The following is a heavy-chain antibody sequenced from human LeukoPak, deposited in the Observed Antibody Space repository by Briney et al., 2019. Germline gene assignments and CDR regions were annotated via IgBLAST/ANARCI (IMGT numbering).Heavy chain of an antibody. V-gene: IGHV4-59*12. CDR1: GGSISSYY. CDR2: IYYSGTT. D-gene: IGHD6-6*01. Sequence: SETLSLTCTVSGGSISSYYWSWIRQPPGKGLEWIGYIYYSGTTNYNPSLKSRVTISVDTSKNQFSLNLISVTAADTAVYYCATIAGSSSFWGQGTLVTVSS. J-gene: IGHJ4*02. CDR3: ATIAGSSSF.